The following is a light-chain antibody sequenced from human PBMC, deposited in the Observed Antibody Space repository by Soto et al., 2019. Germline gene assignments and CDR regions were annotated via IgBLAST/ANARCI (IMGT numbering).Light chain of an antibody. J-gene: IGLJ2*01. CDR1: SSNIGSNT. Sequence: QSVLTQPPSASGTPGQRVTISCSGSSSNIGSNTVNWYQQLPGTAPKLLIYGNNQRPSGVSDRVSGSKSGTSASLAISGLQSEDESDYYCAAWDDSPSGHVVFGGGTKLTVL. CDR2: GNN. V-gene: IGLV1-44*01. CDR3: AAWDDSPSGHVV.